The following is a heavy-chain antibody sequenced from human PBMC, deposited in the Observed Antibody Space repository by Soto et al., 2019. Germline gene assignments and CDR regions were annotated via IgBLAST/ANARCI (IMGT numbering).Heavy chain of an antibody. Sequence: GGSLRLSGVGSGFPFRSFTRNWVRQAPGKGLEWVASISSSSAYIYYADSVKGRFAITRDNAENSLYLQMNSLRVDDTGTYYCARDGITFGGDWGRGTLVTVSS. CDR2: ISSSSAYI. D-gene: IGHD3-16*01. J-gene: IGHJ4*02. CDR1: GFPFRSFT. CDR3: ARDGITFGGD. V-gene: IGHV3-21*04.